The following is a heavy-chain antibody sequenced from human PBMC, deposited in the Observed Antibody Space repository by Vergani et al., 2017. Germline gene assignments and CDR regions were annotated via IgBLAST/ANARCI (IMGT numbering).Heavy chain of an antibody. V-gene: IGHV4-39*07. J-gene: IGHJ6*03. D-gene: IGHD1-7*01. CDR3: ARQITGTTVYYYYMDV. Sequence: QLQLQESGPGLVKPSETLSLTCTVSGGSISSSSYYWGWIRQPPGKGLEWIGSIYYSGSTNYNPSLKSRVTISVDTSKNQFSLKLSSVTAADTAVYYCARQITGTTVYYYYMDVWGKGTTVTVSS. CDR1: GGSISSSSYY. CDR2: IYYSGST.